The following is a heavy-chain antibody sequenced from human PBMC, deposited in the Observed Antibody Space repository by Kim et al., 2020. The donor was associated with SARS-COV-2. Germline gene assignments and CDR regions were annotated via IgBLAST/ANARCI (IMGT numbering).Heavy chain of an antibody. V-gene: IGHV3-33*01. J-gene: IGHJ4*02. CDR2: SNT. D-gene: IGHD1-26*01. CDR3: ARDRSTFFDY. Sequence: SNTYYPDSVKGQFTISRDDSKDTLYLQMNNRRADDTAVYFCARDRSTFFDYWGQGILVTVSS.